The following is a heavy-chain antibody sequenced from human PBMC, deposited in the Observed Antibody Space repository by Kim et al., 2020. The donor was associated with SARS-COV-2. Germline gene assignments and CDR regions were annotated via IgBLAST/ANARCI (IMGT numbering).Heavy chain of an antibody. D-gene: IGHD6-19*01. Sequence: GGSLRLSCAASGFRFSNYEMHWVRQTPGKGLEWISYISCISRSIYYADSVRGRFTISRDNAKNSLYLQMNSLRAEDTAVYYCATPASTDGWYLDYWGRGTMVTVSS. CDR1: GFRFSNYE. CDR2: ISCISRSI. J-gene: IGHJ4*02. CDR3: ATPASTDGWYLDY. V-gene: IGHV3-48*03.